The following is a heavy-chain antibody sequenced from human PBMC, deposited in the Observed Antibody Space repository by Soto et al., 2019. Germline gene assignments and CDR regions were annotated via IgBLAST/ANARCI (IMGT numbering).Heavy chain of an antibody. Sequence: QVQLVESGGGVVQPGRSLRLSCAASGFTFSSYGMHWVRQAPGKGLEWVAVISYDGSNKYYADSVKGRFTISRDNSKNTLYLQLNILRAEDTAVYYCANDYYDILTGYYLWDYYGTDVWCQGTTFTVSS. CDR1: GFTFSSYG. CDR2: ISYDGSNK. J-gene: IGHJ6*02. CDR3: ANDYYDILTGYYLWDYYGTDV. D-gene: IGHD3-9*01. V-gene: IGHV3-30*18.